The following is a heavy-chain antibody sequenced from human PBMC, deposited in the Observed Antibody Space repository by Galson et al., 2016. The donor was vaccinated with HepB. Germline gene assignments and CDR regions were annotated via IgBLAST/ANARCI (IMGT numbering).Heavy chain of an antibody. V-gene: IGHV3-73*01. CDR2: IGSKTNTYAT. Sequence: SLRLSCAVSGFTFSGSAIHWVRQASVKGLEWVGRIGSKTNTYATAYGESVKGRFTISRDDSRNTAYLQMNSLKTEGTAVYYCMSYRDDYLRGGDWGQGTLVTVSS. D-gene: IGHD5-12*01. CDR3: MSYRDDYLRGGD. CDR1: GFTFSGSA. J-gene: IGHJ4*02.